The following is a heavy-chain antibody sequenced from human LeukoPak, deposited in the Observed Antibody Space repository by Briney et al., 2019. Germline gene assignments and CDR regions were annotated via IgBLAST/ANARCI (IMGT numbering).Heavy chain of an antibody. Sequence: GGPLRLSCAASGFTVSRNYMSWVRQAPGKGLEWVSAISHSGATTYYADSVKGRLTISRDNSKNTLYLQMNSLRAEDTAIYYCAKAPPPYCSGGSCFDAFDIWGQGTMVTVS. CDR2: ISHSGATT. J-gene: IGHJ3*02. CDR3: AKAPPPYCSGGSCFDAFDI. D-gene: IGHD2-15*01. CDR1: GFTVSRNY. V-gene: IGHV3-23*01.